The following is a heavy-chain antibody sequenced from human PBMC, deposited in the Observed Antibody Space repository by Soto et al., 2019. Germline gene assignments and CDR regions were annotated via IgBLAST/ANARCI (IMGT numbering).Heavy chain of an antibody. CDR3: ARVSGGGYFDY. V-gene: IGHV3-13*04. J-gene: IGHJ4*02. CDR2: IGTAGDT. D-gene: IGHD3-10*01. Sequence: PGGSLRLSCAASGFTFSSYDMHWVRQATGKGLEWVSAIGTAGDTYYPGSVKGRFTISRENAKNSLYLQMNSLRAGDTAVYYCARVSGGGYFDYWGQGTLVTVSS. CDR1: GFTFSSYD.